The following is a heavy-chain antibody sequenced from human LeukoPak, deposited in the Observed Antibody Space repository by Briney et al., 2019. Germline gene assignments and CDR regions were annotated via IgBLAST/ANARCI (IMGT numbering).Heavy chain of an antibody. CDR3: ARDGSGSYYWPPYYYYGMDV. V-gene: IGHV1-8*01. CDR1: GYTFTSYD. D-gene: IGHD3-10*01. CDR2: MNPNSGNT. Sequence: ASVKVSCKASGYTFTSYDINWVRQATGQGLEWMGWMNPNSGNTGHAQKFQSRVTMTRNTSISTAYMELSSLRSEDTAVYYCARDGSGSYYWPPYYYYGMDVWGQGTTVTVSS. J-gene: IGHJ6*02.